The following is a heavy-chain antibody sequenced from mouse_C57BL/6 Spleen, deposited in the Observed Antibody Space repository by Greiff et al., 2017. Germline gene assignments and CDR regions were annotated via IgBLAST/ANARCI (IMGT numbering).Heavy chain of an antibody. D-gene: IGHD1-1*01. V-gene: IGHV1-47*01. CDR2: FNPYNDDT. J-gene: IGHJ1*03. CDR1: GYTFTTYP. CDR3: ARSNYYGSSPSYWYFDV. Sequence: LVESGAELVKPGASVKMSCKASGYTFTTYPIEWMKQNPGKSLEWIGNFNPYNDDTKYNEKFKGKATLTVEKSSITVYLELSRLTSDDSAVYYCARSNYYGSSPSYWYFDVWGTGTTVTVSS.